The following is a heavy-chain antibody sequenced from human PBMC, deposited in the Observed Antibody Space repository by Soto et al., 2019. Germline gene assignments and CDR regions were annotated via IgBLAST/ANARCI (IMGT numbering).Heavy chain of an antibody. V-gene: IGHV4-4*07. J-gene: IGHJ2*01. CDR2: IFANGTT. D-gene: IGHD6-13*01. CDR3: VRDRADFSSTYYHYFSV. CDR1: GGSISEKY. Sequence: SETLSLTCIVSGGSISEKYWNWVRQPPGKGLEWIGLIFANGTTNFNPSLKSRLTMSMDMSKNQVSLNLTSVTAADTAVYYCVRDRADFSSTYYHYFSVWGRGTLVTVSS.